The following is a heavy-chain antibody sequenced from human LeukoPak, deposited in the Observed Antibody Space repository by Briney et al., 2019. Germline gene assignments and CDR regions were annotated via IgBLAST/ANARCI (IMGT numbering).Heavy chain of an antibody. Sequence: PGGSLRLSCAASGFTFSVQHMDWVRQAPGKGLEWVSSITGSSDSIYYADSVKGRFTISRDNAKNSVYLQMNSLRAEDTAVYYCARLVCSTIPCYGKFYFDSWGQGTLVPVSS. CDR3: ARLVCSTIPCYGKFYFDS. CDR2: ITGSSDSI. J-gene: IGHJ4*02. CDR1: GFTFSVQH. D-gene: IGHD2-2*01. V-gene: IGHV3-21*01.